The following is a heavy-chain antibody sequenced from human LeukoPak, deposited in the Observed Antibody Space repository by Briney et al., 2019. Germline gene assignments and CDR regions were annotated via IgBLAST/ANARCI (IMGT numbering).Heavy chain of an antibody. Sequence: GASVKVSCKASGYTFTNYVIIWVRQAPGQGLEWMGWINPNSGGTNYAQKFQGRVTMTRDTSISTAYMELSRLRSDDTAVYYCARDGVPTASTCYYYYMDVWGKGTTVTVSS. CDR3: ARDGVPTASTCYYYYMDV. V-gene: IGHV1-2*02. CDR2: INPNSGGT. J-gene: IGHJ6*03. CDR1: GYTFTNYV. D-gene: IGHD3-16*01.